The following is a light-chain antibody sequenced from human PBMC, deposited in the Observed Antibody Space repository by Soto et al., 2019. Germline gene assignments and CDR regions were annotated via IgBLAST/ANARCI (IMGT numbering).Light chain of an antibody. CDR2: DVS. V-gene: IGLV2-14*01. CDR1: SSDVGYYNY. CDR3: SSQGTSSTLV. Sequence: QSVLTQPASVSGSPGQSITISCTGTSSDVGYYNYVSWYQQHPGKAPNLMIYDVSNRPSGVSNRFSGSKSGNTASLTISGLQAEDDADYYCSSQGTSSTLVFGGGTKLTVL. J-gene: IGLJ2*01.